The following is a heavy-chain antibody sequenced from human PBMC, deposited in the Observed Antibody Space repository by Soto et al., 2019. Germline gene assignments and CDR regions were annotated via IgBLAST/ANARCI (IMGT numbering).Heavy chain of an antibody. CDR2: IRSKPYGGTT. J-gene: IGHJ4*02. V-gene: IGHV3-49*03. CDR1: GFTFGDFA. D-gene: IGHD3-3*01. CDR3: TRPFWERLFV. Sequence: SLRLSCTASGFTFGDFAMSWFRHAPGPGLEWVGFIRSKPYGGTTEYAPSVKGRFTISRDDSKSIAYLQMNSLKTEDTAVYYCTRPFWERLFVWGRETQVTVS.